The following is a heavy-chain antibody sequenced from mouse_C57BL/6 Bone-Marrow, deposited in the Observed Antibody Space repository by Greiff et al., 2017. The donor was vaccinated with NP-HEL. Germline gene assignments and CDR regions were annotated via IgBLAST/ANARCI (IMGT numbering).Heavy chain of an antibody. CDR2: FNTSNGGP. CDR1: GYTFTSSW. V-gene: IGHV1-53*01. J-gene: IGHJ4*01. CDR3: ARWNYYYAMGY. Sequence: QVQLQQPGTELVKPGASVKLSCKASGYTFTSSWMHWVKQRPGQGLEWIGNFNTSNGGPNYNATFKSKATMTVDKSYSTAYMQLSRMTSDDSAVYYCARWNYYYAMGYWGQGTSVTVSA.